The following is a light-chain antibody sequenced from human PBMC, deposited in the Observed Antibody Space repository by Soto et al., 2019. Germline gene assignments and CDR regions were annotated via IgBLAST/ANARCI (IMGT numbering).Light chain of an antibody. V-gene: IGKV3-11*01. J-gene: IGKJ2*01. Sequence: EIVLTQSPATLSLYPGERATLSCRASQSVVSYFAWYQQRPGQAPRLLMYDASNRATGIPARFSGIGSGTDFTLTISSLEPEDFAVYYCQHRVNWTPMYTCGHGTKLEIK. CDR3: QHRVNWTPMYT. CDR1: QSVVSY. CDR2: DAS.